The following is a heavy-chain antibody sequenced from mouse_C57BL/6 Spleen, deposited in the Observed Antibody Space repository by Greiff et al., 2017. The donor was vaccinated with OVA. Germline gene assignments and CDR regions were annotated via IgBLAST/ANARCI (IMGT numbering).Heavy chain of an antibody. CDR3: AREAYDSLNAMDY. D-gene: IGHD2-4*01. Sequence: EVQLKESGPELVKPGASVKIPCKASGYTFTDYNMDWVKQSHGKSLEWIGDINPNNGGTIYNQKFKGKATLTVDKSSSTAYMELRSLTSEDTAVYYCAREAYDSLNAMDYWGQGTSVTVSS. CDR1: GYTFTDYN. V-gene: IGHV1-18*01. CDR2: INPNNGGT. J-gene: IGHJ4*01.